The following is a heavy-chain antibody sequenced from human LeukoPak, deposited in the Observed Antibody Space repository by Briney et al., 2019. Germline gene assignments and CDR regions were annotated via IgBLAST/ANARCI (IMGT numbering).Heavy chain of an antibody. D-gene: IGHD5-24*01. CDR1: GFTFDDHT. V-gene: IGHV3-43*01. CDR2: ISWNGDPT. J-gene: IGHJ4*02. Sequence: PGGSLRLSCDASGFTFDDHTMHWVRQGPGKGLEWVSLISWNGDPTYYADSLKGRFTISRDNSKNSLYLQMNSLRIDDTALYFCAKDRGDGSLDYWGQGTLVTVSS. CDR3: AKDRGDGSLDY.